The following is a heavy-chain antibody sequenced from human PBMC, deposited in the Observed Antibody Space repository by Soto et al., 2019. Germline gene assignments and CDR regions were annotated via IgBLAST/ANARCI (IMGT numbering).Heavy chain of an antibody. Sequence: SGPTLVKPTQTLTLTCTFSGFSLSTSGVGVGWIRQPPGKALEWLALIYWNDDNRYSPSLKSRLTITKDTSINQVVLTMTNMDPVDTATYYCAHRAQLVISFLPSYYFDYWGQGTLVTVSS. V-gene: IGHV2-5*01. J-gene: IGHJ4*02. D-gene: IGHD6-13*01. CDR1: GFSLSTSGVG. CDR2: IYWNDDN. CDR3: AHRAQLVISFLPSYYFDY.